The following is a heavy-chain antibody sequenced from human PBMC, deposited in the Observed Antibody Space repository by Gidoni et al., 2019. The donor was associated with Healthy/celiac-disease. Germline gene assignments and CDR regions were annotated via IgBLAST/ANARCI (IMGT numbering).Heavy chain of an antibody. CDR2: ISSSSSYI. J-gene: IGHJ6*02. CDR3: ARGGVIYRSENAHYGMDV. V-gene: IGHV3-21*01. Sequence: EVQLVESGGGLVKPGGSLRLSCAASGFTFSSYRMNGVRQAPGKGLAWVSSISSSSSYIYYADSVKGRFTISRDNAKNSLYLQMNSLRAEDTAVYYCARGGVIYRSENAHYGMDVWGQGTTVTVSS. D-gene: IGHD2-21*01. CDR1: GFTFSSYR.